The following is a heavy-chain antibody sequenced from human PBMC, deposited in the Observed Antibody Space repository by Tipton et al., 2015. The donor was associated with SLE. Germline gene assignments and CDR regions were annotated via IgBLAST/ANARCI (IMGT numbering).Heavy chain of an antibody. J-gene: IGHJ3*02. CDR3: ARGALATAPSDAFDI. CDR1: GFTFSSYE. V-gene: IGHV3-30*14. CDR2: ISYDGSNK. D-gene: IGHD6-13*01. Sequence: SLRLSCAASGFTFSSYEMNWVRQAPGKGLEWVAVISYDGSNKYYADSVKGRFTISRENAKNSLYLQMNNLTIGDTALYYCARGALATAPSDAFDIWGPGTMVTVSS.